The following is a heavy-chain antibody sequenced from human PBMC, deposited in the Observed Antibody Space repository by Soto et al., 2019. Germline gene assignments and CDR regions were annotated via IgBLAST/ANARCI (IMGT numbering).Heavy chain of an antibody. D-gene: IGHD3-10*01. J-gene: IGHJ6*02. CDR3: VREGHYYGSGSYYNYYYYGMDV. CDR2: IIPIFGTA. Sequence: SVKVSCKASGGTFSSYAISWVRQAPGQGLEWMGGIIPIFGTANYAQKFQGRVTITADKSTSTAYMELSSLRSEDTAVYYCVREGHYYGSGSYYNYYYYGMDVWGQGTTVTVSS. CDR1: GGTFSSYA. V-gene: IGHV1-69*06.